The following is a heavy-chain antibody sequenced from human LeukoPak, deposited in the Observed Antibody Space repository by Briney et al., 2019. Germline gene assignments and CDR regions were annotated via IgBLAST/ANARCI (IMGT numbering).Heavy chain of an antibody. Sequence: SVKVSCKASGGTFSSYAITWVRQAPGQGLEWMGGIIPIFGTANYAQKFQSRDTITADESTSTAYMELSSLRSEDTAVYYCARGEGSNDYVWGSGRYYYYMDVWGKGTTVTVSS. CDR1: GGTFSSYA. CDR2: IIPIFGTA. D-gene: IGHD3-16*01. V-gene: IGHV1-69*13. CDR3: ARGEGSNDYVWGSGRYYYYMDV. J-gene: IGHJ6*03.